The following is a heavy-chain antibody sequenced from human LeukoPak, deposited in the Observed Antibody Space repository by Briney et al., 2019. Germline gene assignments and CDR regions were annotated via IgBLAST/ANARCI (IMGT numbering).Heavy chain of an antibody. D-gene: IGHD3-10*01. CDR2: INPNSGGT. J-gene: IGHJ4*02. Sequence: GASVKVSCKASGYAFTDFYIHWVRQAPGQGLEWMGWINPNSGGTTYAQKFQGRVTMTTDTSISTAYLELNGLRSDDTAMYYCVRDLAYVSGSFSNWGQAAIATVSS. V-gene: IGHV1-2*02. CDR3: VRDLAYVSGSFSN. CDR1: GYAFTDFY.